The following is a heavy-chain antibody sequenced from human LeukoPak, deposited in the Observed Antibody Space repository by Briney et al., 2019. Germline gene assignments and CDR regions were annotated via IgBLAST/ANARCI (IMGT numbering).Heavy chain of an antibody. CDR3: AQLRDILTGDY. J-gene: IGHJ4*02. V-gene: IGHV3-30-3*01. CDR1: GFTFSSYA. Sequence: GTSLRLSCAASGFTFSSYAMHWVRQAPGKGLEWVAVIPYDGSNKDYADSVKGRFTISRDNSKNTLYQQMNRLRVEDTAVYYCAQLRDILTGDYWGQGTLVTVSS. D-gene: IGHD3-9*01. CDR2: IPYDGSNK.